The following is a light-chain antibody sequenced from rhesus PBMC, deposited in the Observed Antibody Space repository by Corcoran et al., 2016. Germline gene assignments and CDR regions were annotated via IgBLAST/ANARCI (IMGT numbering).Light chain of an antibody. Sequence: DIQMTQSPSSLSASVGDTVTITCRASQGISSWLAWYQQKPWKAPKLLIYKASSLQSGVPSRFSGSGSGTDFTLTISSLQSEDFATYYCQQYSSRPLTFGGGTKVELK. V-gene: IGKV1-22*01. J-gene: IGKJ4*01. CDR2: KAS. CDR3: QQYSSRPLT. CDR1: QGISSW.